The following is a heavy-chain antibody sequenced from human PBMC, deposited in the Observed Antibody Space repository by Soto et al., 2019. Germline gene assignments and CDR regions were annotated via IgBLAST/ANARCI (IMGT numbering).Heavy chain of an antibody. CDR2: IVVGSGNT. CDR3: AVDYGSGSYYLSYYGMDV. CDR1: GFTFTSSA. Sequence: WASVKVSCKASGFTFTSSAVQWVRQARGQRLEWIGWIVVGSGNTNYAQKFQERVTITRDMSTSTAYMELSSLRSEDTAVYYCAVDYGSGSYYLSYYGMDVWGQGTTVTVSS. V-gene: IGHV1-58*01. J-gene: IGHJ6*02. D-gene: IGHD3-10*01.